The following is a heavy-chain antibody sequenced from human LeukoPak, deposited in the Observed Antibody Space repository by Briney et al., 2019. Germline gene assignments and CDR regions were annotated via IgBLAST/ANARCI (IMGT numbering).Heavy chain of an antibody. V-gene: IGHV3-20*04. J-gene: IGHJ6*03. Sequence: GGSLRLSCAASGFTFDDYGMSWVRQAPGKGLEWVSGINWNGGSTGYADSVKGRFTISRDNAKNSLYLQMNSLRAEDTALYYCARGLVVRGVISYCYYYYMDVWGKGTTVTVSS. CDR3: ARGLVVRGVISYCYYYYMDV. CDR2: INWNGGST. CDR1: GFTFDDYG. D-gene: IGHD3-10*01.